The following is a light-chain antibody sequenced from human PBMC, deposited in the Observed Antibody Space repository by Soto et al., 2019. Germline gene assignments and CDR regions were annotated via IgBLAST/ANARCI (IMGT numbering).Light chain of an antibody. V-gene: IGKV1D-12*01. CDR2: AAS. J-gene: IGKJ5*01. Sequence: DIQMTQSPSSVSASVGDSVTITCRASQVISSWLDWYQQKPEEAPKLLIYAASSLQSGVPSRFSGSGSGTDFSLTIRSLQPEDFATYYCQQPISFPITFGQGTRLEIK. CDR3: QQPISFPIT. CDR1: QVISSW.